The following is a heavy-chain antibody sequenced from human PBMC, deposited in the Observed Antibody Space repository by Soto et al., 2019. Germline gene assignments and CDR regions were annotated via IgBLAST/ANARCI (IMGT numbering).Heavy chain of an antibody. CDR2: IYVTGAV. Sequence: PSETLSLTCSVSGAALNSGNYYWSWIRQVPGKGLEWIGHIYVTGAVDYNPSLRDRITISQDTSERQFSLNLRLVTAADKAVYYCARLSIAKNTYKWFDPWGQGTLVTVSS. J-gene: IGHJ5*02. CDR1: GAALNSGNYY. CDR3: ARLSIAKNTYKWFDP. D-gene: IGHD3-3*02. V-gene: IGHV4-31*03.